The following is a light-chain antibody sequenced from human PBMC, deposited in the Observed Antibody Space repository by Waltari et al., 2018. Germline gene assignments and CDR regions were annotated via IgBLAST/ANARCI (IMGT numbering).Light chain of an antibody. V-gene: IGKV1-33*01. CDR2: DES. J-gene: IGKJ2*01. CDR1: QDIGNF. CDR3: QQYDNFPFT. Sequence: DIQMTQSPSSLSASAGDRVTITCQASQDIGNFLNWYQQKPGRAPNLLIYDESNLETGVPSRFSGSGSGTHFTFTITSLQSEDIATYYCQQYDNFPFTFGQGTKVEIK.